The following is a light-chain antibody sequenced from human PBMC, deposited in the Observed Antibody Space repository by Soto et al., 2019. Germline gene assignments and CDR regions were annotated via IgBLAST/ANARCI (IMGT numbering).Light chain of an antibody. V-gene: IGKV1-5*03. Sequence: DLQMTQSPSTLSAFVGDRVTITCRASQSISSWLAWYQQKPGKAPKLLIFKASTLESGVASRFSGSGSGTEVALTISSLQPDDFATYYCQQYKSYWTFGQGTKVEVK. J-gene: IGKJ1*01. CDR2: KAS. CDR1: QSISSW. CDR3: QQYKSYWT.